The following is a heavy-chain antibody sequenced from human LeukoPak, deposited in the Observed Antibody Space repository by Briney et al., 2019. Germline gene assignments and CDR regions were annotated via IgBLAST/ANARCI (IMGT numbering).Heavy chain of an antibody. CDR1: GGTFSSYT. D-gene: IGHD2-2*01. J-gene: IGHJ6*03. Sequence: SVKVSCKASGGTFSSYTISRVRQAPGQGLEWMGRIIPILGIANYAQKFQGRVTITADKSTSTAYMELSSLRSEDTAVYYCARSPSCSSTSCYSYYYYYYYMDVWGKGTTVTVSS. CDR2: IIPILGIA. CDR3: ARSPSCSSTSCYSYYYYYYYMDV. V-gene: IGHV1-69*02.